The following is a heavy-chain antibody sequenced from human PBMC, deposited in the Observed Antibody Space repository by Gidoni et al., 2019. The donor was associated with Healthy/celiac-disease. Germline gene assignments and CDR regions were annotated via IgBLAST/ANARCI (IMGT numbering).Heavy chain of an antibody. V-gene: IGHV1-2*02. CDR1: GYTFTGYY. Sequence: QVQLVQSGAEVKKPGASVKVSCKASGYTFTGYYMHWVRQAPGQGLEWKGWINPNSGGTNYAQKFQGRVTMTRDTSISTAYMELSRLRSDDTAVYYCARDMPPQGYYYGMDVWGQGTTVTVSS. CDR3: ARDMPPQGYYYGMDV. J-gene: IGHJ6*02. CDR2: INPNSGGT. D-gene: IGHD2-2*01.